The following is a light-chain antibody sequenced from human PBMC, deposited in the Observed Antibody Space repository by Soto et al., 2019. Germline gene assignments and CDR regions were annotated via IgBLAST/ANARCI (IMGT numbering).Light chain of an antibody. CDR1: SSNVGNYDY. V-gene: IGLV2-14*01. CDR3: ISFTTRDTYV. J-gene: IGLJ1*01. CDR2: DVS. Sequence: QSVLTQPASVSGSPGQSITISCTGTSSNVGNYDYVSWYQQHPGKVPKLMIYDVSNRPSGVSNRFSGSKSGNTASLTISGLQAEDEADYYCISFTTRDTYVLGTGTKVTVL.